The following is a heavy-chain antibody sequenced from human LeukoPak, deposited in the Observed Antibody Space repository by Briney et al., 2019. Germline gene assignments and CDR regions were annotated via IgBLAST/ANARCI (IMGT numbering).Heavy chain of an antibody. CDR3: ARSTSATDAFDI. Sequence: SETLSLTFTVISSTSYNWGWICQPPGKGLEWIGNIYYSGSTYYNPSLKSRVTISVDTSKNQFSLKLRSVTAADTALYYCARSTSATDAFDIWGQGTMVTVSS. CDR1: SSTSYN. V-gene: IGHV4-39*01. J-gene: IGHJ3*02. D-gene: IGHD1-26*01. CDR2: IYYSGST.